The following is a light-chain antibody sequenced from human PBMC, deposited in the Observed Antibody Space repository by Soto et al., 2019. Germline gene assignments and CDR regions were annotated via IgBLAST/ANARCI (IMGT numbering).Light chain of an antibody. V-gene: IGLV1-44*01. Sequence: QSVLTQPPSASGTPGQRVTISCSGSNSNIGSNIVNWYQQLPGTAPKLLIYSNNQRPSGVPDRFSASKSGTSASLAISGLQSEDEADYYCASWDDSLNGRYVFGTGTKLTVL. CDR3: ASWDDSLNGRYV. J-gene: IGLJ1*01. CDR1: NSNIGSNI. CDR2: SNN.